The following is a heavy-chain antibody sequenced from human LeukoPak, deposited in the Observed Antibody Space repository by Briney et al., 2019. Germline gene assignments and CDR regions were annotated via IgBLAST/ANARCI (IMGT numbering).Heavy chain of an antibody. CDR3: ARPGYCSGGSCYSPYY. CDR1: GYTFTSYY. Sequence: ASVKVSCKASGYTFTSYYMHWVRQAPGQGLEWMGIINPSGGSTSYAQKFQGRVTMTRDTSTSTVYMELSSLRSEDTAVYYCARPGYCSGGSCYSPYYWGQGTLVTASS. D-gene: IGHD2-15*01. CDR2: INPSGGST. V-gene: IGHV1-46*01. J-gene: IGHJ4*02.